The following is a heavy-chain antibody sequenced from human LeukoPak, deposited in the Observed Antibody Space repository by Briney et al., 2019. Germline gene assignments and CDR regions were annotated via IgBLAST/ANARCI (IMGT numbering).Heavy chain of an antibody. CDR1: GFTFSSYA. CDR2: ISFDGSNK. CDR3: ATSRVGFGELLYF. V-gene: IGHV3-30*04. Sequence: GGSLRLSCAASGFTFSSYAMHWVRQAPGKGLEWVAVISFDGSNKYYADSVKGRFTISRDNSKNTLYLQMNSLRAEDTAVYYCATSRVGFGELLYFWGQGTLVTVSS. J-gene: IGHJ4*02. D-gene: IGHD3-10*01.